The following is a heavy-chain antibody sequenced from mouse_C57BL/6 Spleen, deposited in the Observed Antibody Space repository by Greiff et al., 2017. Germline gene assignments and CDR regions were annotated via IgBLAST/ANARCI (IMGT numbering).Heavy chain of an antibody. CDR3: AGGDYGNYWYFDV. D-gene: IGHD2-1*01. CDR1: GYTFTSYW. V-gene: IGHV1-53*01. Sequence: QVQLQQPGTELVKPGASVKLSCKASGYTFTSYWMHWVKQRPGQGLEWIGNINPSNGGTNYNEKFKSKATLTVDKSSSTAYMQLSSLTSEDSAVYYFAGGDYGNYWYFDVWGTGTTVTVSS. CDR2: INPSNGGT. J-gene: IGHJ1*03.